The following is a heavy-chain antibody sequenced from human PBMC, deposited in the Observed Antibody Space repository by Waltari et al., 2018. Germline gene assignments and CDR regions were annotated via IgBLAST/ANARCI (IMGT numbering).Heavy chain of an antibody. D-gene: IGHD3-22*01. CDR2: IAAYNGNT. Sequence: QVHLVQAGTEVKKPGASVKVSCKDSGYTFSNYGDSWVRQAPGQGLEWVGWIAAYNGNTHSAPKLQGRVTMTTDTSTTTAYLELRSLTSDDTAVYYCARVFDSSQYYYGSDYWGQGTLVTVSS. CDR1: GYTFSNYG. V-gene: IGHV1-18*01. J-gene: IGHJ4*02. CDR3: ARVFDSSQYYYGSDY.